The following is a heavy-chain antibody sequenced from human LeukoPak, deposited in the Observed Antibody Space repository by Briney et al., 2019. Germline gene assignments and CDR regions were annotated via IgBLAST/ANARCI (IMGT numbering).Heavy chain of an antibody. CDR3: ASSTPGAHCSSTSCLTPRIDY. CDR1: GGTFSSYA. Sequence: ASVKVSCKASGGTFSSYAISWVRQAPGQGLEWMGGIIPIFGTANYAQKFQGRVTITADESTSTAYMEPSSLRSGDTAVYYCASSTPGAHCSSTSCLTPRIDYWGQGTLVTVSS. V-gene: IGHV1-69*13. CDR2: IIPIFGTA. J-gene: IGHJ4*02. D-gene: IGHD2-2*01.